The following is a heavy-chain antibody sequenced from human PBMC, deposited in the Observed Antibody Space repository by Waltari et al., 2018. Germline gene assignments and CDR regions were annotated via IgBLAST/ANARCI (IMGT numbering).Heavy chain of an antibody. CDR3: VYEYYDIYTGHPYFDS. V-gene: IGHV1-46*01. D-gene: IGHD3-9*01. J-gene: IGHJ4*02. CDR1: GYMFTSHF. CDR2: IEPSGVVA. Sequence: QVHLVQSGAEVKKPGASVKVSCKASGYMFTSHFMHWVRQAPGQGFEWMGTIEPSGVVAAYAQKFQGRITITKGTSTTTLNIELSSLRSEDTAIYYCVYEYYDIYTGHPYFDSWGQGTLVTVSS.